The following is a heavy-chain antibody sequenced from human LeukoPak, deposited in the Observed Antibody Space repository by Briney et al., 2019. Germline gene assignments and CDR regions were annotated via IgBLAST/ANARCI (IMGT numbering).Heavy chain of an antibody. J-gene: IGHJ4*02. CDR3: AKTTTGYSSGRYPAWPIDY. CDR1: GFTFGSYA. Sequence: GGSLRLSCAASGFTFGSYAMYWVRQAPGKGLEWVPGIFGSGGSAHYADSVKGRFTISRDNSKNTVYLQMDSLRAEDTAIYYCAKTTTGYSSGRYPAWPIDYWGQGTLVTVSS. CDR2: IFGSGGSA. V-gene: IGHV3-23*01. D-gene: IGHD2-15*01.